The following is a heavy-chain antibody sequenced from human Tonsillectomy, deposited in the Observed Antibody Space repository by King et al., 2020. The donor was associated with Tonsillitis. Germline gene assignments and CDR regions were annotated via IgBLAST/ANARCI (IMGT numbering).Heavy chain of an antibody. Sequence: VQLVESGGGLVKPGGSLRLSCVASGFTFSNYNMNWVRQAPGKGLEWVSSISTSSSYIYYADSLQGRFIVSRENAKNSLYLQMHSLRAVDTAVYYCARDYYDIVTGHHKYGMDVWGQGPTVTVSS. CDR2: ISTSSSYI. CDR1: GFTFSNYN. J-gene: IGHJ6*02. CDR3: ARDYYDIVTGHHKYGMDV. D-gene: IGHD3-9*01. V-gene: IGHV3-21*01.